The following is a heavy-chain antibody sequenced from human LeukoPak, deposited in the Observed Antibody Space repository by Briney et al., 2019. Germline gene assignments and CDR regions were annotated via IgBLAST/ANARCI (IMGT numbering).Heavy chain of an antibody. Sequence: SETLSLTCTVSGGSISSSSYYWGWIRQPPGKGLEWIGSIYYSGSTYYNPSLKSRVTISVDTSKNQFSLKLSSVTAADTAVYYCASLLWIPEWWYFAYWGQGTLVTVST. CDR2: IYYSGST. CDR1: GGSISSSSYY. CDR3: ASLLWIPEWWYFAY. J-gene: IGHJ4*02. V-gene: IGHV4-39*01. D-gene: IGHD5-18*01.